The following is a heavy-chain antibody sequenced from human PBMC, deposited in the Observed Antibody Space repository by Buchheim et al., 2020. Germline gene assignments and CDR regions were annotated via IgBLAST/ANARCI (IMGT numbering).Heavy chain of an antibody. D-gene: IGHD4-11*01. CDR3: ARGDFSNYAPPDH. CDR1: GGSFSGYY. J-gene: IGHJ4*02. Sequence: QVQLQQWGAGPLKPSETLSLTCAVSGGSFSGYYWSWIRQPPGQGLQWIGEITHDVRTNFNPSLMSRVTLSVDTSKNQFSLKLRSVTAADTALYFCARGDFSNYAPPDHWGRGSL. V-gene: IGHV4-34*01. CDR2: ITHDVRT.